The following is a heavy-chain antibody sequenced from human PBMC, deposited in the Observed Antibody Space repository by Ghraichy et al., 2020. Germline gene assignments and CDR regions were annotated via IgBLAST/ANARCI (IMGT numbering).Heavy chain of an antibody. D-gene: IGHD6-13*01. CDR2: IYYSGST. CDR1: GGSISSSTYY. J-gene: IGHJ5*02. V-gene: IGHV4-39*01. Sequence: SETLSLTCTVSGGSISSSTYYWGWIRQPPGKGLEWIGSIYYSGSTYYNPSLKSRVTISVDTSKNQFSLKLSSVTAADTAVYYCARQEGYEQHAGEFDPWGQGTPVTVSP. CDR3: ARQEGYEQHAGEFDP.